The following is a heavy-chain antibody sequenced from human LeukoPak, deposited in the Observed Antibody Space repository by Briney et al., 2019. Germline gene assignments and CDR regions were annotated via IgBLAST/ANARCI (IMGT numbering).Heavy chain of an antibody. CDR3: ARDYKYAFDN. J-gene: IGHJ4*02. CDR2: IGIDSGNT. D-gene: IGHD5-24*01. Sequence: GGSLRLSCAASGFTFSDYSMNWVRQAPGKGLEWISYIGIDSGNTNYADSVKGRFTITGDKAKNSLYLQMNSLRFEDTAVYYCARDYKYAFDNWGQGTLVTVSS. CDR1: GFTFSDYS. V-gene: IGHV3-48*01.